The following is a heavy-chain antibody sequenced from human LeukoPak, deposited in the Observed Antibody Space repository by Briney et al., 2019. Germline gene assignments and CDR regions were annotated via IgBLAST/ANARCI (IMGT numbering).Heavy chain of an antibody. Sequence: GGSLRLSCAASVYSFRNAWMSWVRQAPGKGLEWVGRIKSKIDDGTTDYAAAGKGRFTISRDDSKNTLYLQMNSLKTEDTAVYYCAGDSDIFDYWGQGTLVTVSS. CDR2: IKSKIDDGTT. CDR3: AGDSDIFDY. CDR1: VYSFRNAW. D-gene: IGHD2-21*02. J-gene: IGHJ4*02. V-gene: IGHV3-15*01.